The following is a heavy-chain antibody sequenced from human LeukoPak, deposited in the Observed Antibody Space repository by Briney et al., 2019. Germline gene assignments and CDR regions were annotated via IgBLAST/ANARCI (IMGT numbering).Heavy chain of an antibody. Sequence: GGSLRLSCVPSGFPFSSFAMTWVRQAPGKGLEWVANIKQDGSEKYSVDSVKGRFTISRDNAKNSLYLQMNSLRAEDTAVYYCARVRVEPGYYERDYYDMDVWGKGTTVTVSS. CDR3: ARVRVEPGYYERDYYDMDV. CDR2: IKQDGSEK. D-gene: IGHD3-22*01. J-gene: IGHJ6*03. V-gene: IGHV3-7*01. CDR1: GFPFSSFA.